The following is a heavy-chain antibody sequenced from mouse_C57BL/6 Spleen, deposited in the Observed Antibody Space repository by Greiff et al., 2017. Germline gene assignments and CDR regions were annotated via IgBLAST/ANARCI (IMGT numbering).Heavy chain of an antibody. J-gene: IGHJ2*01. CDR3: ARGVITTVVVDY. D-gene: IGHD1-1*01. CDR1: GYAFSSYW. CDR2: IYPGDGDT. Sequence: QVQLKESGAELVKPGASVKISCKASGYAFSSYWMNWVKQRPGKGLEWIGQIYPGDGDTNYNGKFKGKATLTADKSSSTAYMQLSSLTSEDSAVYFCARGVITTVVVDYWGQGTTLTVSS. V-gene: IGHV1-80*01.